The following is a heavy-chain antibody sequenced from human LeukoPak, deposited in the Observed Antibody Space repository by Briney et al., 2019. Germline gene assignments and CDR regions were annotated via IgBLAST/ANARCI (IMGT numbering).Heavy chain of an antibody. V-gene: IGHV3-64*01. Sequence: GGSLRLSCAASGFTFSSYAMHWVRQAPGKGLEYVSAISSNGGSTYYANSVKGRFTISRDNSKNTLYLQMGSLRAEDMAVYYCARLLSDPAGGAEKENCSGGSCYWTLFDYWGQGTLVTVSS. D-gene: IGHD2-15*01. CDR1: GFTFSSYA. CDR2: ISSNGGST. CDR3: ARLLSDPAGGAEKENCSGGSCYWTLFDY. J-gene: IGHJ4*02.